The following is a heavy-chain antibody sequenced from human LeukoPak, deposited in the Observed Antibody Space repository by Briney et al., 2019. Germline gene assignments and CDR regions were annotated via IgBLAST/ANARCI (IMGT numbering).Heavy chain of an antibody. CDR1: GFTFSSYG. D-gene: IGHD1-1*01. CDR3: ARDWNGSGTAFDH. CDR2: IKVDGTEK. V-gene: IGHV3-7*05. J-gene: IGHJ4*02. Sequence: GGSLRLSCAASGFTFSSYGMHWVRQAPGKGLEWVANIKVDGTEKYYVDSVKGRFTISRDNAKNSLSLQMSGLRAEDTAVYYCARDWNGSGTAFDHWGQGTLVTVPS.